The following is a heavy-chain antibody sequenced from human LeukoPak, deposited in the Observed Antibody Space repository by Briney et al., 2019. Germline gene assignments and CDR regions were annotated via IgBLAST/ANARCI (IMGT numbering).Heavy chain of an antibody. CDR1: GGSLSGYY. Sequence: PSETLSLTCAVYGGSLSGYYWSWIRQPPGKGLEWIGEINHSGSTNYNPSLKSRVTISVDTSKNQFSLKLSSVTAADTAVYYCARNRRYGMDVWGQGTTVTVSS. CDR3: ARNRRYGMDV. J-gene: IGHJ6*02. CDR2: INHSGST. V-gene: IGHV4-34*01. D-gene: IGHD1/OR15-1a*01.